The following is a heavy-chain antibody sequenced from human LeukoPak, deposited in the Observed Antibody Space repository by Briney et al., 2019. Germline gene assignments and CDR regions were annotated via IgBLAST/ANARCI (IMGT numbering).Heavy chain of an antibody. Sequence: PGGSLRLSCVASGFTFGSHSMNWVRQAPGKGLEWVSSISSSSTYIYYADSLRGRFTISRDNAKNSLYLQMNSLRAEDTAFYYCARGLYSSAWYDFDYWGQGILVTVSS. D-gene: IGHD6-19*01. CDR3: ARGLYSSAWYDFDY. CDR2: ISSSSTYI. V-gene: IGHV3-21*01. CDR1: GFTFGSHS. J-gene: IGHJ4*02.